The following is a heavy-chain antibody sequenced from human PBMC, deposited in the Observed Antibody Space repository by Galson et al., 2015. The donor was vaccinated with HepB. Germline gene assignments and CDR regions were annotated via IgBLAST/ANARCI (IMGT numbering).Heavy chain of an antibody. Sequence: SLRLSCAASGFTFSSYAMHWVRQAPGKGLEWASYISSSSSTIYYADSVKGRFTISRDNAKNSLYLQMNSLRAEDTAVYYCARDRDGRILWFGELTSWFDPWGQGTLVTVSS. CDR1: GFTFSSYA. V-gene: IGHV3-48*01. J-gene: IGHJ5*02. CDR2: ISSSSSTI. D-gene: IGHD3-10*01. CDR3: ARDRDGRILWFGELTSWFDP.